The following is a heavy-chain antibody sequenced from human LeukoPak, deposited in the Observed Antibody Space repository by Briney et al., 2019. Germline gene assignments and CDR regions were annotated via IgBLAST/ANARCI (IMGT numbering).Heavy chain of an antibody. Sequence: SVKVSCKASGYTFTSYYMHWVRQAPGQGLEWMGRIIPILGIANYAQKFQGRVTITADKSTSTAYMELSSLRSEDTAVYYCARVAYDFWSGSLFDPWGQGTLVTVSS. D-gene: IGHD3-3*01. V-gene: IGHV1-69*04. CDR2: IIPILGIA. CDR1: GYTFTSYY. J-gene: IGHJ5*02. CDR3: ARVAYDFWSGSLFDP.